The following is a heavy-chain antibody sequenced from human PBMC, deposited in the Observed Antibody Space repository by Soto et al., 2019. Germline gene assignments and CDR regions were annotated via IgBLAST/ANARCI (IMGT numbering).Heavy chain of an antibody. CDR1: GFTFSSYG. J-gene: IGHJ4*02. V-gene: IGHV3-30*18. D-gene: IGHD5-18*01. CDR3: AKADIQLWLPPFDY. Sequence: GGSLRLSCAASGFTFSSYGMHWVRQAPGKGLEWVAVISYDGSNKYYADSVKGRFTISRDNSKNTLYLQMNSLRAEDTAVYYCAKADIQLWLPPFDYWGQGTLVTVSS. CDR2: ISYDGSNK.